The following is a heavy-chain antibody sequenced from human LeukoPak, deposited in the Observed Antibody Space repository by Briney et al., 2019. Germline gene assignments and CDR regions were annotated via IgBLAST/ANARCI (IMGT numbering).Heavy chain of an antibody. D-gene: IGHD1-26*01. CDR3: ASVVGAEVGLNY. CDR1: GYTFTSYY. J-gene: IGHJ4*02. CDR2: INPSGGST. Sequence: ASVMVSCKASGYTFTSYYMHWVRQAPGQGLEWMGIINPSGGSTSYAQKFQGRVTMTRDMSTSTVYMELSSLRSEDTAVYYCASVVGAEVGLNYWGQGTLVTVSS. V-gene: IGHV1-46*01.